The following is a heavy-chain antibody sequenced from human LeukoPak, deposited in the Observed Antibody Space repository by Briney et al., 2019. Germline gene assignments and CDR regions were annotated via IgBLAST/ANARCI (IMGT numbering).Heavy chain of an antibody. CDR2: ISSNEGST. J-gene: IGHJ4*02. Sequence: GGSLRLSCSASGFTFSSYAMHWVRQAPGKGLEYVSAISSNEGSTYYADSVKGRFTISRDNSKNTLYLQMSSLRAEDTAVYYCVKPGATMVRGVLDYWGQGTLVTVSS. CDR3: VKPGATMVRGVLDY. CDR1: GFTFSSYA. V-gene: IGHV3-64D*06. D-gene: IGHD3-10*01.